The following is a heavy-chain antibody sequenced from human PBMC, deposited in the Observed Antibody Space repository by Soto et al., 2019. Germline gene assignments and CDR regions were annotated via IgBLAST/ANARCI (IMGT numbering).Heavy chain of an antibody. CDR3: AREVGYGDFSAALLD. D-gene: IGHD4-17*01. CDR1: GCTFSSHS. J-gene: IGHJ4*02. CDR2: IVTLFGTA. V-gene: IGHV1-69*13. Sequence: SVKVSCKASGCTFSSHSINCVRQAPGQGLEWMGGIVTLFGTANYAQNFQGRVTITADQSTSTVYMDLSSLRSDDTAVYYCAREVGYGDFSAALLDWGQGTLVTVSS.